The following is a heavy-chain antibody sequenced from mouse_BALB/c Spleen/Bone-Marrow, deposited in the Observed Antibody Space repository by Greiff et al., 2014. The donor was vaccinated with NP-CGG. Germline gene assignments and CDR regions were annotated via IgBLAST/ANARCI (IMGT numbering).Heavy chain of an antibody. Sequence: VQLQESGAELVKPGASVKLSCKASGYTFTEHIIHWVKQRSGQGLEWIGWFYPGSGSIKYNEKFKDKATLTADKSSSTVYMELSRLTSEDSAVYFCARHEKANYGNYAMDYWGQGTSVTVSS. CDR3: ARHEKANYGNYAMDY. CDR2: FYPGSGSI. V-gene: IGHV1-62-2*01. CDR1: GYTFTEHI. J-gene: IGHJ4*01. D-gene: IGHD1-1*01.